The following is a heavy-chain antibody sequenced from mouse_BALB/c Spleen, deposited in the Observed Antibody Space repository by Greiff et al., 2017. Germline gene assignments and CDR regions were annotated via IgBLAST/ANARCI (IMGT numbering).Heavy chain of an antibody. J-gene: IGHJ4*01. CDR2: INPSTGYT. CDR3: ARSARDAMDY. CDR1: GYTFTSYW. V-gene: IGHV1-7*01. Sequence: VQLQQSGAELAKPGASVKMSCKASGYTFTSYWMHWVKQRPGQGLEWIGYINPSTGYTVYNQKFKDKATLTADKSSSTAYMQLSSLTSEDSAVYYCARSARDAMDYWGQGTSVTVSS.